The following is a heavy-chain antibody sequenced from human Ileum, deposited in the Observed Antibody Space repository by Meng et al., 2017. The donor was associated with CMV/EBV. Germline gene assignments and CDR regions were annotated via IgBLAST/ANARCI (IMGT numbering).Heavy chain of an antibody. CDR2: IRYDGSNK. CDR3: ANVPAAIRDYYGMDV. CDR1: GFTFSSYG. D-gene: IGHD2-2*02. Sequence: GGSLRLSCAASGFTFSSYGMHWVRQAPGKGLEWVAFIRYDGSNKYYADSVKGRFTISRDNSKNTLYLQMNSLRAEDTAVYYCANVPAAIRDYYGMDVWGQGTTVTVSS. V-gene: IGHV3-30*02. J-gene: IGHJ6*02.